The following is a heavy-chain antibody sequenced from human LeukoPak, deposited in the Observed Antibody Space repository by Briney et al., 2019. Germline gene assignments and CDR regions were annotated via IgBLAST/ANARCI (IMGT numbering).Heavy chain of an antibody. D-gene: IGHD3-22*01. CDR1: GFTFSSYS. CDR3: ARDLMYYYDSSGSNDAFDI. Sequence: GGSLRLSCAASGFTFSSYSMNWVRQAPGKGLEWVSSISSSSSYIYYADSVKGRFTISRDNAKNSLYLQMNSLRAEDTAVYYCARDLMYYYDSSGSNDAFDIWGQGTMVTVSS. J-gene: IGHJ3*02. CDR2: ISSSSSYI. V-gene: IGHV3-21*01.